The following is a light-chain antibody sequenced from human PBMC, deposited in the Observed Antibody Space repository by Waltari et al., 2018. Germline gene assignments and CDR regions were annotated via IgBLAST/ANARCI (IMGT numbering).Light chain of an antibody. CDR1: ESVLYSSNNKNH. CDR3: QQYYNTPLT. J-gene: IGKJ4*01. V-gene: IGKV4-1*01. CDR2: WAS. Sequence: DIVMTQSPESLAVSLGEGATISCKTSESVLYSSNNKNHLAWYQQKPGQPPRLLLYWASIRESGVPDRFIGSGSETDFTLTVTSLQAEDVAVYYCQQYYNTPLTFGGGTKVEVK.